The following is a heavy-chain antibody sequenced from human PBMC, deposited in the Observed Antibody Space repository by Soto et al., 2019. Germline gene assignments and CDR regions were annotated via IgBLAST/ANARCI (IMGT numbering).Heavy chain of an antibody. D-gene: IGHD5-12*01. CDR3: AKNRGFRQGD. CDR2: IHDGGTT. V-gene: IGHV4-4*02. J-gene: IGHJ4*02. Sequence: QVQLQESGPGLVKPSETLSLTCVVSGGSISSDSWWSWGRQSPEKGLEWIGEIHDGGTTHYNPSHESRLTVSMDKSKNPLTLKLNSVTAADTAVYYGAKNRGFRQGDWGQGTLVTVSS. CDR1: GGSISSDSW.